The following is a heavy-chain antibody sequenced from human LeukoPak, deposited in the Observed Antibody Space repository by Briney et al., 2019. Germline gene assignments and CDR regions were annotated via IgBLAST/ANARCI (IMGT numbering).Heavy chain of an antibody. V-gene: IGHV3-23*01. Sequence: PGGSLRLSCAASGFTFSNYAMSWVRQAPGKGLEWVSVISGGGGTIVYADSVKGRFAISRDNSKNTLYLQMNSLRAEDTAIYYCAKADIVVVVAATCFDYWGQGTLATVSS. CDR2: ISGGGGTI. J-gene: IGHJ4*02. D-gene: IGHD2-15*01. CDR3: AKADIVVVVAATCFDY. CDR1: GFTFSNYA.